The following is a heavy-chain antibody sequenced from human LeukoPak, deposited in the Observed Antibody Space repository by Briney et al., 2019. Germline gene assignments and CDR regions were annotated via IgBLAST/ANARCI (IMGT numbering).Heavy chain of an antibody. V-gene: IGHV1-8*03. CDR2: MNPNSGNT. CDR3: ARDGGLGNKFLSYFDY. D-gene: IGHD3-16*01. CDR1: GYTFTGYY. Sequence: ASVKVSCKASGYTFTGYYMHWVRQAPGQGLEWMGWMNPNSGNTGYAQKFQGRVTITRNTSISTAYMELSSLRAEDTAVYYCARDGGLGNKFLSYFDYWGQGTLVTVSS. J-gene: IGHJ4*02.